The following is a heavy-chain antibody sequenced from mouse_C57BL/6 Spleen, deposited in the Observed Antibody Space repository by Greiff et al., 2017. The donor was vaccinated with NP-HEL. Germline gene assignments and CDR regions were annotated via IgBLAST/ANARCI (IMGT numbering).Heavy chain of an antibody. CDR2: ISDGGSYT. CDR3: ARRGYDYDVGLFAY. CDR1: GFTFSSYA. V-gene: IGHV5-4*03. D-gene: IGHD2-4*01. J-gene: IGHJ3*01. Sequence: DVKLVESGGGLVKPGGSLKLSCAASGFTFSSYAMSWVRQTPEKRLEWVATISDGGSYTYYPDNVKGRFTISRDNAKNNLYLQMSHLKSEDTAMYYCARRGYDYDVGLFAYWGQGTLVTVSA.